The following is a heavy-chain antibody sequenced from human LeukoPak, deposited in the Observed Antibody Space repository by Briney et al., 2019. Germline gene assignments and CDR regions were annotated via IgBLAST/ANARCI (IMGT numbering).Heavy chain of an antibody. CDR2: ISYTGST. J-gene: IGHJ4*02. CDR1: GGSTSSDR. D-gene: IGHD4-11*01. V-gene: IGHV4-59*12. CDR3: ARDDYNTNSGFDF. Sequence: SDTLSLTCTVSGGSTSSDRWSWIRQPPEKGLEWIGCISYTGSTYYNPSLRSRVTISLDTSKNQFSLKLSSVTTADTAVYYCARDDYNTNSGFDFWGQGTLVTVSS.